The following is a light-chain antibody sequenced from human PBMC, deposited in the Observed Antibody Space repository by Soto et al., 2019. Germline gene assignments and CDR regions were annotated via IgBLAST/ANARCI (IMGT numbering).Light chain of an antibody. V-gene: IGKV3-11*01. J-gene: IGKJ2*01. CDR1: QSVSSY. Sequence: EIVLTQSPATLCLSPGERATLSCRASQSVSSYLAWYQQKPGQAPRLLIYGASNRATGIPARFTGSGSGTAFTLTISSLEPEDFAVYYCQRRGEWPRTFGQGTKLEIK. CDR2: GAS. CDR3: QRRGEWPRT.